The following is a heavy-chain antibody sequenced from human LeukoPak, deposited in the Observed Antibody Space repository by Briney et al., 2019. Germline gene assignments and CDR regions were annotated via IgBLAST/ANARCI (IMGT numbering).Heavy chain of an antibody. CDR3: AREDNPLWFDP. CDR2: IPYDGSIT. V-gene: IGHV3-30-3*01. J-gene: IGHJ5*02. CDR1: EFSFNNFA. D-gene: IGHD5-24*01. Sequence: GGSLRLSCAASEFSFNNFAMYWVRQAPGKGLEWLAVIPYDGSITYYADSVKGRFTISRDNSNNTLHLQMNSLRAEDTALYYCAREDNPLWFDPWGQGTLVIVSS.